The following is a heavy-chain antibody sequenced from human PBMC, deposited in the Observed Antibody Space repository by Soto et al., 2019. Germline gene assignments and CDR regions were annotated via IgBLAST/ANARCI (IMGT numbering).Heavy chain of an antibody. V-gene: IGHV1-69*06. D-gene: IGHD3-22*01. CDR3: ASSTGVVVINYYYYGMDV. CDR1: GVTFSSYA. Sequence: QVQLVQSGAEVKKPGSSVKVSCKASGVTFSSYAISWVRQAPGQGLEWMGGIIPIFGTANYAQKFQGRVTITADKSTSTAYMELSSLRSEDTAVYYCASSTGVVVINYYYYGMDVWGQGTTVTVSS. CDR2: IIPIFGTA. J-gene: IGHJ6*02.